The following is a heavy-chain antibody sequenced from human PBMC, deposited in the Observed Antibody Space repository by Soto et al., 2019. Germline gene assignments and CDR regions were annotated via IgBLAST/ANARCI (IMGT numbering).Heavy chain of an antibody. CDR3: ARAGFSYGHLLF. D-gene: IGHD3-10*01. CDR2: VFYSGAT. V-gene: IGHV4-30-4*01. CDR1: GGTIRTGYWY. J-gene: IGHJ4*02. Sequence: SETLSLTWNVFGGTIRTGYWYWNWIRQPPGKGLEWIGYVFYSGATNYSPSLKSRAAISMDTSKNQFSLSLTSVTAADTAVYYCARAGFSYGHLLFWGQGIRVT.